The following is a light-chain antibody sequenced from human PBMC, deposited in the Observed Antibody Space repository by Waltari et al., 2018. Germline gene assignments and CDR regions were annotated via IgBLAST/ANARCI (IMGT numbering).Light chain of an antibody. J-gene: IGKJ2*01. V-gene: IGKV4-1*01. CDR3: QQYYNVPYT. CDR2: WAS. Sequence: DIVMTQSPDSLAVSLGERATINCKSSQSVLYSSNNENYLGWYQQKPGPPPKLLIYWASTRESGVPDRFSGSGSGTDFTLTISSLQAEDVAVYYCQQYYNVPYTFGQGTKLEIK. CDR1: QSVLYSSNNENY.